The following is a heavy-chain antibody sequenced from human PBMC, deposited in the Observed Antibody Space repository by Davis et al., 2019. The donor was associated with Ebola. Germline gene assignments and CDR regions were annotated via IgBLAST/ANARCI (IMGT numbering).Heavy chain of an antibody. J-gene: IGHJ5*02. CDR1: GNSFNSHW. CDR2: IFTGDSDT. V-gene: IGHV5-51*01. CDR3: ARHGDYGDYVPHDWFDP. D-gene: IGHD4-17*01. Sequence: GESLKISCTDSGNSFNSHWIGWVRQLPGKGLEWMGVIFTGDSDTRYSPSFQGQVIISAEKSISTVYLQWRSLKTSDTAIYYCARHGDYGDYVPHDWFDPWGQGTLVTVSS.